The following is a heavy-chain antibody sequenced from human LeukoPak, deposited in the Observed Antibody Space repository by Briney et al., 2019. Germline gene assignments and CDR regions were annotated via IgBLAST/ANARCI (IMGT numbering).Heavy chain of an antibody. D-gene: IGHD3-10*01. V-gene: IGHV4-59*08. CDR1: CGSISSYY. CDR2: IYYSGST. J-gene: IGHJ4*02. CDR3: ARHTRDYGSGSYVDY. Sequence: SETPFLTCTGSCGSISSYYGSWFRRPPRKGLEWIGYIYYSGSTNYNPSLKSRVTISVDTSKNQFSLKLSSVTAADTAVYYCARHTRDYGSGSYVDYWGQGTRVTVSS.